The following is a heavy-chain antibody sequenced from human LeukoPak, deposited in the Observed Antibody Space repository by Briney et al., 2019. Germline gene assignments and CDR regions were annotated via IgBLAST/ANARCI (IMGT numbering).Heavy chain of an antibody. CDR3: ARGIVVVTASYFDY. Sequence: PSETLSLTCTVSGGSISDYYWSWIRQPPGKGLEWIGYIYYSGSTNYNPSLKSRVTISLDTSKNQFSLKLSSVTAADTAVYYCARGIVVVTASYFDYWGQGTLVTVSS. CDR2: IYYSGST. D-gene: IGHD2-15*01. V-gene: IGHV4-59*01. J-gene: IGHJ4*02. CDR1: GGSISDYY.